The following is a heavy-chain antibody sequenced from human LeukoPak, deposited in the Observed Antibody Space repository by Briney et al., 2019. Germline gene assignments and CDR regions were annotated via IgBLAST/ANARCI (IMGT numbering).Heavy chain of an antibody. CDR3: ARAIRYSNTWEYSDY. J-gene: IGHJ4*02. V-gene: IGHV1-69*11. CDR2: ITPVLGTA. D-gene: IGHD6-13*01. Sequence: SVKVSCKASGGTFSRYGITWVRQAPGQGLEWVGRITPVLGTANYAQKFQDRVTITADESTSTAYMELSSLRSEDTAIYYCARAIRYSNTWEYSDYWGQGTLVTVSS. CDR1: GGTFSRYG.